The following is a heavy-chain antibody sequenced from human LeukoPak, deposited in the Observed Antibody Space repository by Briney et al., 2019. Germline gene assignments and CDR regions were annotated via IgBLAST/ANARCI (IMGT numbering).Heavy chain of an antibody. V-gene: IGHV3-23*01. CDR1: GFTFSSYA. J-gene: IGHJ4*02. CDR3: AKVLTPCYYDTSGYPRGFDY. Sequence: GGSLRLSCAASGFTFSSYAMSWVRQAPGKGLEWVSAITCSGGSTYYADSVKGRFTISRDNSKNTLYLQMNSLRAEDTAIYYCAKVLTPCYYDTSGYPRGFDYWGQGTLVTVSS. CDR2: ITCSGGST. D-gene: IGHD3-22*01.